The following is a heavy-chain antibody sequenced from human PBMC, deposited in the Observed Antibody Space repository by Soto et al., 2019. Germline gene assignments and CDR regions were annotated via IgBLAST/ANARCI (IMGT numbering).Heavy chain of an antibody. Sequence: GESLKISCKGSGYNFAGYWIAGVRQIPGKGLELMGIIYPSDSDTRYRPSFQGQVAISADKSISSAYLQWSSLRASDTAMYYCARGGVSTRTFDYWGQGTPVTVSS. D-gene: IGHD3-3*01. V-gene: IGHV5-51*01. CDR3: ARGGVSTRTFDY. CDR1: GYNFAGYW. J-gene: IGHJ4*02. CDR2: IYPSDSDT.